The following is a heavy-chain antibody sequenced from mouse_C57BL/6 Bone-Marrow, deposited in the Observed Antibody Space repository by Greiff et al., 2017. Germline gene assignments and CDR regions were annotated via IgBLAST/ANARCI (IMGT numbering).Heavy chain of an antibody. J-gene: IGHJ2*01. CDR1: GFTFSDYG. CDR3: ARDYYGSEYYFDY. V-gene: IGHV5-17*01. D-gene: IGHD1-1*01. CDR2: ISSGSSTI. Sequence: EVKLMASGGGLVKPGGSLKLSCAASGFTFSDYGMHWVRQAPEKGLEWVAYISSGSSTIYYADTVKGRFTISRDNAKNTLFLQMTSLRSEDTAMYYCARDYYGSEYYFDYWGQGTTLTVSS.